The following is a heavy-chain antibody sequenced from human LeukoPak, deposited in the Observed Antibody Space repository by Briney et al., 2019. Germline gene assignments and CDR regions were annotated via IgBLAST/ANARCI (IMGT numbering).Heavy chain of an antibody. V-gene: IGHV3-43*02. Sequence: GGSLRLSCAASGFTFDDYAMHWVRQAPGKGLEWVSLISGDGGSTYYADSVKGRFTISRDNSKNSLYLQMNGLRTEDTALYYCAKDILGYDFWSGYPGIDYWGQGTLVTVSS. CDR2: ISGDGGST. CDR3: AKDILGYDFWSGYPGIDY. D-gene: IGHD3-3*01. CDR1: GFTFDDYA. J-gene: IGHJ4*02.